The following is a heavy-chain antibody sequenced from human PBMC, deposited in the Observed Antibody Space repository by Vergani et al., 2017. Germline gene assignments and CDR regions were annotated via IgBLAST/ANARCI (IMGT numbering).Heavy chain of an antibody. J-gene: IGHJ6*02. CDR3: ATLGYCSSTSCYFGYYYYGMDV. Sequence: QLQLQESGPGLVKPSETLSLTCTVSGGSISSSSYYWGWIRQPPGKGLEWIGSIYYSGRTYYNPSLKSRVTISVDTSKKQFSLKLTSGTAADTAVYYCATLGYCSSTSCYFGYYYYGMDVWGQGTTVTVSS. CDR2: IYYSGRT. V-gene: IGHV4-39*01. D-gene: IGHD2-2*01. CDR1: GGSISSSSYY.